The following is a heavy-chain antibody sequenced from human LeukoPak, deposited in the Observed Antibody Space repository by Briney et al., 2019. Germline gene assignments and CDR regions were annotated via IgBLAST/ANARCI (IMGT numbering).Heavy chain of an antibody. Sequence: ASVKVSCKASGGTFSSYAISWVRQAPGQGLEWMGGIIPIFGTANYAQKFQGRVTITADESTSTAYMELSSLGSEDTAVYYCARNDYGDYATYGMDVWGQGTTVTVSS. V-gene: IGHV1-69*13. CDR3: ARNDYGDYATYGMDV. CDR2: IIPIFGTA. CDR1: GGTFSSYA. D-gene: IGHD4-17*01. J-gene: IGHJ6*02.